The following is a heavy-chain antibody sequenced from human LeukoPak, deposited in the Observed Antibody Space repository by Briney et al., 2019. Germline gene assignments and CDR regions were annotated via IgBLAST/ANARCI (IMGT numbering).Heavy chain of an antibody. CDR1: GFTFSSYS. CDR3: AKDRYADGFDY. D-gene: IGHD3-9*01. V-gene: IGHV3-21*01. Sequence: GGSLRLSCAASGFTFSSYSMNWVRQAPGKGLEWVSSIGSSSSSIYYADSVKGRFTISRDNAKNSLYLQMNSLRADDTAVYYCAKDRYADGFDYWGQGTLVTVSS. CDR2: IGSSSSSI. J-gene: IGHJ4*02.